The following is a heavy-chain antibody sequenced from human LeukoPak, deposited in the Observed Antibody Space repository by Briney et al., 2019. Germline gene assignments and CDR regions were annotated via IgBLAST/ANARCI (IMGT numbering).Heavy chain of an antibody. Sequence: PSETLSLTCTVSGDSISSGGYYWSWIRQHPGKGLEWIGSIYYSGSTYYNPSLKSRVTVSVDTSQNQFSLKLSSVTAADTAVYYCARSRAAAGMGPFDYWGQGTLVTVSS. J-gene: IGHJ4*02. CDR2: IYYSGST. V-gene: IGHV4-31*03. CDR1: GDSISSGGYY. CDR3: ARSRAAAGMGPFDY. D-gene: IGHD6-13*01.